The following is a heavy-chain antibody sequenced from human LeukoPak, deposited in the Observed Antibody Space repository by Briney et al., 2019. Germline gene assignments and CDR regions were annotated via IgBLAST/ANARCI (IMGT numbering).Heavy chain of an antibody. D-gene: IGHD1-26*01. CDR2: ITGNGGST. Sequence: PGGSLGISCAASGFTFSSYAMHWVRQVPGKGLEYVSAITGNGGSTYYANSVRGRFTISRDNSKNTLYLQMDSLRAEDMAVYYCARFSGSHRYVVYWGQGTLVTVSS. J-gene: IGHJ4*02. CDR1: GFTFSSYA. CDR3: ARFSGSHRYVVY. V-gene: IGHV3-64*01.